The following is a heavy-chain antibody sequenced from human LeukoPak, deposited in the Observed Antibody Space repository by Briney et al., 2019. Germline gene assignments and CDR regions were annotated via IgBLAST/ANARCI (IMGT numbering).Heavy chain of an antibody. Sequence: SETLSLTCTVSGGSISSYYWSWIRQPPGKGLEWIGYIYYSGSTYYNPSLKSRVTISVDTSKNQFSLKLSSVTAADAAVYYCARGAPVIGGAFDIWGQGTMVTVSS. V-gene: IGHV4-30-4*08. CDR2: IYYSGST. D-gene: IGHD3-10*01. CDR3: ARGAPVIGGAFDI. CDR1: GGSISSYY. J-gene: IGHJ3*02.